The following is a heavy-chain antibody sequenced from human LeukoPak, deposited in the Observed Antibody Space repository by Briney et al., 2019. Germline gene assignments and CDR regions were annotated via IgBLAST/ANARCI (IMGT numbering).Heavy chain of an antibody. CDR1: GFTFSSYG. V-gene: IGHV3-30*03. J-gene: IGHJ1*01. Sequence: GGSLRLSCAASGFTFSSYGMHWVRQAPGKGLEWVAVISYDGSNKYYADSMKGRFTISRDNSKNTLYLQMNSLRAEDTAVYYCALCGGDCYPEYFQHWGQGTLVTVSS. CDR3: ALCGGDCYPEYFQH. CDR2: ISYDGSNK. D-gene: IGHD2-21*02.